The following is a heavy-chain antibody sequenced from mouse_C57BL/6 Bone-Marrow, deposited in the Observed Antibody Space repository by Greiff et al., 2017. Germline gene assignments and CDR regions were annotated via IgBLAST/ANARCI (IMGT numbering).Heavy chain of an antibody. D-gene: IGHD1-1*01. CDR3: ARKGLLYWYFDV. CDR1: GFTFSDYY. Sequence: EVKLVESEGGLVQPGSSMKLSCTASGFTFSDYYMAWVRQVPEKGLEWVANINYDGSSTYYLDSLKSRFIISRDNAKNILYLQMSSLKSEDTATYYCARKGLLYWYFDVWGTGTTVTVSS. J-gene: IGHJ1*03. CDR2: INYDGSST. V-gene: IGHV5-16*01.